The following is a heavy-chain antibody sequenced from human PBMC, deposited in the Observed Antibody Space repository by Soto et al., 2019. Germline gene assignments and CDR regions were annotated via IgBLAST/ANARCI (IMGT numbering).Heavy chain of an antibody. CDR1: GGSISNYY. CDR2: IYSSGST. D-gene: IGHD3-16*01. Sequence: SETLSLTCTVSGGSISNYYWSWIRQSPGKGLEWIGYIYSSGSTHYNPSLQNRVTISIDTSKNQVSLKVNSVTAADTAVYYCARDHPHSYDLYYFAYWGQGTPVTVSS. J-gene: IGHJ4*02. CDR3: ARDHPHSYDLYYFAY. V-gene: IGHV4-59*01.